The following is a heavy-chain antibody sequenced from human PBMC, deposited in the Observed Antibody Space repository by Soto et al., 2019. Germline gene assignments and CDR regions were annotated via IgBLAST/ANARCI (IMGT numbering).Heavy chain of an antibody. CDR2: IVPIFTTP. CDR1: GGTFGSYA. V-gene: IGHV1-69*01. CDR3: AREGFSGSYYAL. D-gene: IGHD1-26*01. Sequence: QVKLVQSGAEVKKPGSSVKVSCKASGGTFGSYAISWVRQAPGQGLEWMGGIVPIFTTPNYAQKFQGRVTITADESTSTVYMELSSLRSEDTAVYYCAREGFSGSYYALWGQGTLVTVSS. J-gene: IGHJ4*02.